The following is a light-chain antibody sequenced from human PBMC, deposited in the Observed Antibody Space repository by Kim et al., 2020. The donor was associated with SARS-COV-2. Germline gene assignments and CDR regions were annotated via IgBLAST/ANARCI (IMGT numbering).Light chain of an antibody. CDR3: QSYNSAPWT. J-gene: IGKJ1*01. CDR1: EDISNY. V-gene: IGKV1-27*01. Sequence: SASGGNRVTITCRASEDISNYLDWFQFKPGKAPKLLIYAASALHSEAPSRFSGSGSGTDFTLTISSLQPEDVATFYCQSYNSAPWTFGQGTKLEI. CDR2: AAS.